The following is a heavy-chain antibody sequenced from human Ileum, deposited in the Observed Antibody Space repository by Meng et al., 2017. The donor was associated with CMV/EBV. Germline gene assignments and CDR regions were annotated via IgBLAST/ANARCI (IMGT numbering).Heavy chain of an antibody. CDR2: ISSSGSTI. J-gene: IGHJ4*02. Sequence: GGSLRLSCAASEFTFNNYALNWVRQAPGKGLEWVSYISSSGSTIYYADSVKGRFTISRDNAKNSLYLQMNSLRAEDTAVYYCATLGFSGVDYWGQGTLVTVSS. CDR1: EFTFNNYA. D-gene: IGHD3-10*01. CDR3: ATLGFSGVDY. V-gene: IGHV3-48*03.